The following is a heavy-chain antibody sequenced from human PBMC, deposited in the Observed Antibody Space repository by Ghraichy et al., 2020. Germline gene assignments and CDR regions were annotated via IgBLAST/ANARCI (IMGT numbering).Heavy chain of an antibody. V-gene: IGHV4-4*07. CDR1: GGSLDNYC. CDR3: ARGLDSRVDWNFFDH. CDR2: VHTGGIT. D-gene: IGHD1-7*01. Sequence: SQTLSLTCTVSGGSLDNYCWTWIRQSAGKGLEYIGRVHTGGITRYNPSLESRVTMSLDTSKNQFSLRLTSVTAADTAIYYCARGLDSRVDWNFFDHWGQGTLVTVSS. J-gene: IGHJ5*02.